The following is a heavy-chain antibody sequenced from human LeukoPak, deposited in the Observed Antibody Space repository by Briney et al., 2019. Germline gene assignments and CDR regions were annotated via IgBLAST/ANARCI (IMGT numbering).Heavy chain of an antibody. J-gene: IGHJ2*01. D-gene: IGHD3-16*01. CDR3: ARDGHLIAPGWYFDL. CDR2: IYYSGST. Sequence: SETLSLTCTVSGGSTSRGGYYWSWIRQHPGKCLEWIGYIYYSGSTYYNPSLKSRVTISVDTSKNQFSLKLSSVTAAVTAVYYCARDGHLIAPGWYFDLWGRGTLVTVSS. CDR1: GGSTSRGGYY. V-gene: IGHV4-31*03.